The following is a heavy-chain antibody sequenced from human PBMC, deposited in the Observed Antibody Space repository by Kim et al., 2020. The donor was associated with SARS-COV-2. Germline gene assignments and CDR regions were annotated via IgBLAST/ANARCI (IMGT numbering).Heavy chain of an antibody. CDR2: IYYSGST. Sequence: SETLSLTCTVSGGSISSYYWSWIRQPPGKGLEWIGYIYYSGSTNYNPSLKSRVTISVDTSKNQFSLKLSSVTAADTAVYSCARVATGTTIADYWGQGTLVTVSS. J-gene: IGHJ4*02. D-gene: IGHD1-1*01. CDR3: ARVATGTTIADY. CDR1: GGSISSYY. V-gene: IGHV4-59*01.